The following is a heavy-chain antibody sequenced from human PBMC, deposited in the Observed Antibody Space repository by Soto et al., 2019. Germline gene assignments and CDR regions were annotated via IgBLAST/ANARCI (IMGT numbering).Heavy chain of an antibody. Sequence: QVQLVESGGGVVQPGRSLRLSCAASGFTFSSYGMHWVRQAPGKGLEWVAVIWYDGSNKYYADSVKGRFTICRDNSKNTLYLQMNSLRAEDTAVYYCASLSYGMDVWGQGTTVTVSS. CDR3: ASLSYGMDV. CDR2: IWYDGSNK. CDR1: GFTFSSYG. J-gene: IGHJ6*02. V-gene: IGHV3-33*01.